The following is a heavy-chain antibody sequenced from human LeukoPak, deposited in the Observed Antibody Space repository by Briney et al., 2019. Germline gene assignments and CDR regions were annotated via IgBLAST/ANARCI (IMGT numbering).Heavy chain of an antibody. Sequence: GGSLRLSCAASGFSFSDYNMHWVRQAPGKGLEWVAVISYDGRNKYYGDSVWGRFTISRDNSKNTLYLQMNSLRAEDTAVYYCAKVRWDNSGWYYLDNWGQGALVTVSS. CDR1: GFSFSDYN. CDR3: AKVRWDNSGWYYLDN. J-gene: IGHJ4*02. CDR2: ISYDGRNK. D-gene: IGHD6-19*01. V-gene: IGHV3-30*18.